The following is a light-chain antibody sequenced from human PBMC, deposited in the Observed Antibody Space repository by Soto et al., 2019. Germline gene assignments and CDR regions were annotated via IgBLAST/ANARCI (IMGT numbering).Light chain of an antibody. CDR3: SSYTSSSSVV. Sequence: HSALTQPASVSGSPGHSITISCTGTSSDVGGYNYVSWYQQHPGKAPKLMIYEVSNRPSGVSNRFSGSKSGNTASLTISGLQAEDEADYYCSSYTSSSSVVFGGGTKLTVL. CDR1: SSDVGGYNY. CDR2: EVS. J-gene: IGLJ2*01. V-gene: IGLV2-14*01.